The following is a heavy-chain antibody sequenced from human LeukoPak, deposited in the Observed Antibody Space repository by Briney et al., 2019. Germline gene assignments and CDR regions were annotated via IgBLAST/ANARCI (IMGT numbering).Heavy chain of an antibody. J-gene: IGHJ3*02. CDR2: IYSGGST. CDR3: ARDRPDDYVWGSYRSSFDI. V-gene: IGHV3-66*01. D-gene: IGHD3-16*02. Sequence: GGSLRRSCAASGFTVSSNYMSWVRQAPGKGLEWVSVIYSGGSTYYADSVKGRFTISRDNSKNTLYLQMNSLRAEDTAVYYCARDRPDDYVWGSYRSSFDIWGQGTMVSVSS. CDR1: GFTVSSNY.